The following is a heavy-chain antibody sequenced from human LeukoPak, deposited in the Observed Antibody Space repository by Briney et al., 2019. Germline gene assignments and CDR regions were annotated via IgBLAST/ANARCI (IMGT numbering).Heavy chain of an antibody. CDR1: GFTFSSYA. V-gene: IGHV3-23*01. D-gene: IGHD5-18*01. CDR2: ISGSGGST. CDR3: AKDSSWIQLWLLVDFDY. J-gene: IGHJ4*02. Sequence: GGSLRLSCAASGFTFSSYAMSWVRQAPGKGLEWVSAISGSGGSTYYADSVKGRFTISRDNSKNTLYLQMNSLRAEDTAVYYCAKDSSWIQLWLLVDFDYWGQGTLVTVSS.